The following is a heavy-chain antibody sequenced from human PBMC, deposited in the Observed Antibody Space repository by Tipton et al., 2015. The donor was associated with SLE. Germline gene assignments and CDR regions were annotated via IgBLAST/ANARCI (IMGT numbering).Heavy chain of an antibody. CDR3: GGQIATRPRDYYYGMDV. Sequence: GSLRLSCAASGFTFSSYEMNWVRQAPGKGLEWVSYISSSGSTIYYADCVKGRFTISRDNAKNSLYLQMNSLRAEDTAVYYCGGQIATRPRDYYYGMDVWGQGTTVTVSS. V-gene: IGHV3-48*03. CDR1: GFTFSSYE. J-gene: IGHJ6*02. CDR2: ISSSGSTI. D-gene: IGHD5-24*01.